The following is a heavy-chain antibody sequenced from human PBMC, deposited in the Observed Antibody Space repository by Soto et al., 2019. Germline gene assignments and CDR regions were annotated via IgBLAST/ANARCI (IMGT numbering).Heavy chain of an antibody. Sequence: QVQLQQWGAGLLRPSETLSLTCGVSGGSFSAYYWTWIRQPPGKGLEWIAEISHRGDTTYNPSLRSRVTNSVDTSRNHFFLRLNFVTAGDTAVYYCASNTVTPVDAMDVWGQGTTVTVS. CDR3: ASNTVTPVDAMDV. J-gene: IGHJ6*02. V-gene: IGHV4-34*02. CDR1: GGSFSAYY. CDR2: ISHRGDT. D-gene: IGHD4-17*01.